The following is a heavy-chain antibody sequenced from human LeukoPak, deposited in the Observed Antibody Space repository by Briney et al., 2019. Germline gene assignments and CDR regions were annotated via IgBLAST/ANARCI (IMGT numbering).Heavy chain of an antibody. Sequence: GGSLRLSCAASGFTFTNYWMNWVRQAPGKGLEWVANIKKDGSEKYYVDSVKGRFTISRDSAKNSLYLQMNSLRADDTAVYYCARETENIDFWSGYYLWGQGTLVTVSS. J-gene: IGHJ4*02. D-gene: IGHD3-3*01. V-gene: IGHV3-7*03. CDR2: IKKDGSEK. CDR3: ARETENIDFWSGYYL. CDR1: GFTFTNYW.